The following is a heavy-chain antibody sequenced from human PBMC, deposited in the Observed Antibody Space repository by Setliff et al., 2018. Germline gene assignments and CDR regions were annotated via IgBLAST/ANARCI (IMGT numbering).Heavy chain of an antibody. D-gene: IGHD3-22*01. J-gene: IGHJ4*02. CDR1: GASIRQTSYF. CDR2: IYITGNP. V-gene: IGHV4-61*09. CDR3: ARHPHYDSSGYRDY. Sequence: PSETLSLTCAVSGASIRQTSYFWTWVRQPAGKGLEWIGHIYITGNPNVNPSLKSRVAMSLDNSGNQFSLNLQSVTAADTAVYYCARHPHYDSSGYRDYWGQGTLVTVSS.